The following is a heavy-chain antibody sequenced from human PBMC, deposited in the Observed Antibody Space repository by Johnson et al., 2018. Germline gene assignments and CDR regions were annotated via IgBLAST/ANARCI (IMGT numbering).Heavy chain of an antibody. CDR2: IYYSGST. Sequence: VQLQESGPGLVKPSETLSLTCTVSGGSISSYYWSWIRQPPGKGLEWIGYIYYSGSTNYNPSLKSRVTISVDTSKNQFSLKLSSVTAADTAVYYCARDCNYDVCNGFDIWGQGTMVTVSS. J-gene: IGHJ3*02. CDR3: ARDCNYDVCNGFDI. CDR1: GGSISSYY. D-gene: IGHD3-3*01. V-gene: IGHV4-59*01.